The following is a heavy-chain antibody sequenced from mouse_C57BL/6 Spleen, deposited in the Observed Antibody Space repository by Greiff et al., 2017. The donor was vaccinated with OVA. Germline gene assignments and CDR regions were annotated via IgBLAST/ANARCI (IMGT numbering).Heavy chain of an antibody. Sequence: EVMLVESGPGMVKPSQSLSLTCTVTGYSITSGYDWHWIRHFPGNKLEWMGYISYSGSTNYNPSLKSRISITHDTSKNHFFLKLNSVTTEDTATYYCARGYYGSRWFAYWGQGTLVTVSA. CDR3: ARGYYGSRWFAY. D-gene: IGHD1-1*01. V-gene: IGHV3-1*01. CDR1: GYSITSGYD. CDR2: ISYSGST. J-gene: IGHJ3*01.